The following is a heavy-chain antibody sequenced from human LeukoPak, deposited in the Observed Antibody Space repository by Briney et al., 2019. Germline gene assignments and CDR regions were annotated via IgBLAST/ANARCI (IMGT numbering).Heavy chain of an antibody. CDR2: IYYSGST. D-gene: IGHD5-12*01. J-gene: IGHJ4*02. CDR3: ARSRRYSGYDWTFDY. CDR1: TFSNYW. V-gene: IGHV4-39*07. Sequence: TFSNYWMSWVRQAPGKGLEWIGSIYYSGSTYYNPSLKSRVTISVDTSKNQFSLKLSSVTAADTAVYYCARSRRYSGYDWTFDYWGQGTLVTVSS.